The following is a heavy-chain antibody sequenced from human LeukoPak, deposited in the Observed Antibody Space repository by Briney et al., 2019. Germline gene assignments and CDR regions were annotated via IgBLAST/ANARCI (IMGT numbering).Heavy chain of an antibody. CDR2: IIPIFGTA. CDR3: ARGPQYCSSTSCYPSLGY. J-gene: IGHJ4*02. V-gene: IGHV1-69*01. CDR1: GGTFSSYA. D-gene: IGHD2-2*01. Sequence: ASVKVSCKASGGTFSSYAISWVRQAPGQGLEWMGGIIPIFGTANYAQKFQGRVTITADESTSTAYMELSSLRSEDTAVYYCARGPQYCSSTSCYPSLGYWGQGTLVTVSS.